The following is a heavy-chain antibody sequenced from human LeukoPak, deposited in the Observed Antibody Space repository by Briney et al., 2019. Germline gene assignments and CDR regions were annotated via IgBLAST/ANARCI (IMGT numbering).Heavy chain of an antibody. V-gene: IGHV3-21*01. CDR2: ISTSSIYI. Sequence: GGSLRLSCAASGFTFSNYNMNWVRQTPGKGLEWVSAISTSSIYIYYADSVKGRFTISRHNAKKSLYLQMNSLRAEDTAVYYCARDLGGYGDSGTNFDYWGQGALVTVSS. CDR3: ARDLGGYGDSGTNFDY. J-gene: IGHJ4*02. D-gene: IGHD4-17*01. CDR1: GFTFSNYN.